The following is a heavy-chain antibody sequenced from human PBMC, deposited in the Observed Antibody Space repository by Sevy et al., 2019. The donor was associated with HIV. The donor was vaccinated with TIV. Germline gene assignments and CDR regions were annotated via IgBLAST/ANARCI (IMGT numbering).Heavy chain of an antibody. J-gene: IGHJ6*02. CDR2: IRSKANSYAT. CDR3: TLTPYYYDSSGYYSYYYGMDV. V-gene: IGHV3-73*01. CDR1: GFTFSGSA. Sequence: GGSLRLSCAASGFTFSGSAMHWVRQASGKGLEWVGRIRSKANSYATAYAASVKGRFTISRDDSKNTAYLQMNSLKTEDTAVNYCTLTPYYYDSSGYYSYYYGMDVWGQGTTVTVSS. D-gene: IGHD3-22*01.